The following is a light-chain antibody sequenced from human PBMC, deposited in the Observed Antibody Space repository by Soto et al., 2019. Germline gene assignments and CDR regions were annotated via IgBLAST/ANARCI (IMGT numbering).Light chain of an antibody. CDR2: AAS. Sequence: DIQMTQSPSSLSASVEDRVTMTCRAIQVISNYLAWYQQKPGKVPKLLIYAASTLQSGVPFRFSGSRSGTDFTLTISSLQPEDVATYYCHKYNSAPWTFGQGTKVEIK. CDR1: QVISNY. J-gene: IGKJ1*01. V-gene: IGKV1-27*01. CDR3: HKYNSAPWT.